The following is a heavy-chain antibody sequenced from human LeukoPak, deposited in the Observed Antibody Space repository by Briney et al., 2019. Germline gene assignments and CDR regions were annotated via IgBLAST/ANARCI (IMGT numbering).Heavy chain of an antibody. D-gene: IGHD3-16*01. CDR3: AKDLRGGGRFFDY. V-gene: IGHV3-30*02. J-gene: IGHJ4*02. CDR1: GFTFSTYG. Sequence: GGSLRLSCAASGFTFSTYGMHWLRQAPGKGLEWVAFIRYDGSDRFYADSVKGRFTLSRDNSKNTLYLQMNSLRAEDTAVYYCAKDLRGGGRFFDYWGQGTLVTVSS. CDR2: IRYDGSDR.